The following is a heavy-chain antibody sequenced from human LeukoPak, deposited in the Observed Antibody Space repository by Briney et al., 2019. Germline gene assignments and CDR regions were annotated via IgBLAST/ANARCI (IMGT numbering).Heavy chain of an antibody. CDR3: ARTSARGSYSIDY. CDR2: INHSGST. J-gene: IGHJ4*02. V-gene: IGHV4-34*01. CDR1: GGSFSGYY. Sequence: SEALSLTCAVYGGSFSGYYWSWISQPPGKGLEWLGEINHSGSTNYNPPLKSRVTISVDTSKNQFSLKLSSVTAADTAVYYCARTSARGSYSIDYWGQGTLVTVSS. D-gene: IGHD1-26*01.